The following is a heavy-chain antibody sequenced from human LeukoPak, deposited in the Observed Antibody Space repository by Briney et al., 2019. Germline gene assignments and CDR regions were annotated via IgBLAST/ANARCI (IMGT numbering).Heavy chain of an antibody. Sequence: SETLSLTCTVSGGSISSSSYYWGWIRQPPGKGLEWIGSIYYSGSTYYNPSLKSRVTISVDTSKNQFSLKLSSVTAADTAVYYCVGSYYYYYGMDVRGQGTTVTVSS. CDR2: IYYSGST. CDR3: VGSYYYYYGMDV. D-gene: IGHD3-10*01. CDR1: GGSISSSSYY. V-gene: IGHV4-39*01. J-gene: IGHJ6*02.